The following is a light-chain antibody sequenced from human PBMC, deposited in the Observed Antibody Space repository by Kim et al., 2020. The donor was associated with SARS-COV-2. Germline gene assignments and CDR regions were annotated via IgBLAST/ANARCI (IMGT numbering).Light chain of an antibody. CDR3: LQLYNYPWT. CDR2: GAS. V-gene: IGKV1-9*01. CDR1: QGIGIY. J-gene: IGKJ1*01. Sequence: SIGDRVTITCRASQGIGIYLAWYQQKPGKAPNLLIYGASNLRSGVPSRFSGTSSGTEFTLTIISLQPEDFATYYCLQLYNYPWTFGQGTKVEIK.